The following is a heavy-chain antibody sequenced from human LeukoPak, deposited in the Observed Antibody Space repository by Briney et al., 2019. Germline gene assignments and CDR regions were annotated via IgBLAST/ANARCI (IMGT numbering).Heavy chain of an antibody. V-gene: IGHV3-53*01. J-gene: IGHJ4*02. D-gene: IGHD3-22*01. CDR2: IYSGGST. CDR1: GFTVSSNY. CDR3: AINRNYYDSSGYREVDY. Sequence: GGSLRLSCAASGFTVSSNYMSWVRQAPGKGLEWVSVIYSGGSTYCADSVKGRFTISRDNSKNTLYLQMNSLRAEDTAVYYCAINRNYYDSSGYREVDYWGQGTLVTVSS.